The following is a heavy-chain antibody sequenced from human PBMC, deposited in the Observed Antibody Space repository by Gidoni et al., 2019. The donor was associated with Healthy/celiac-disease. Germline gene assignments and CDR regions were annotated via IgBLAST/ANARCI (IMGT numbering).Heavy chain of an antibody. D-gene: IGHD6-6*01. CDR3: ARDPGSSSSIGY. CDR1: GFTFSSYS. J-gene: IGHJ4*02. V-gene: IGHV3-21*01. CDR2: ISSSSSYI. Sequence: EVQLVESGGGLVKPGGSLRLSWAASGFTFSSYSMNWVRQAPGKGLEWVSSISSSSSYIYYADSVKGRFTISRDNAKNSLYLQMNSLRAEDTAVYYCARDPGSSSSIGYWGQGTLVTVSS.